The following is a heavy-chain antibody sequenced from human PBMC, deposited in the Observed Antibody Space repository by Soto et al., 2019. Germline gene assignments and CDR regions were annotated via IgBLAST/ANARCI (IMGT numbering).Heavy chain of an antibody. CDR3: AKSYYDFGSGYQTSYYYGMDV. D-gene: IGHD3-3*01. J-gene: IGHJ6*02. Sequence: GGSLRLSCAASGFSFSSYGIHWVRQAPGKGLEWVAIISYDGGSKYYADSLKGRFTISRDNSENTLSLHMRSLRAEDTAVYYCAKSYYDFGSGYQTSYYYGMDVWGHGTTVTVSS. CDR2: ISYDGGSK. CDR1: GFSFSSYG. V-gene: IGHV3-30*18.